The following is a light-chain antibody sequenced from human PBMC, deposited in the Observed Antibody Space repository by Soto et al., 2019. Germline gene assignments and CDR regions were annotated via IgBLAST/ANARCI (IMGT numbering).Light chain of an antibody. Sequence: AIRMTQSPSSLSASTGGRVTITCRASQGISSYLAWYQQKPGKAPKLLIYAASTLQSGVPSRFSGSGSGTDFTLTISCLQSEDFATYYCQQYYSYPRTFGQGTKLDIK. J-gene: IGKJ1*01. CDR1: QGISSY. CDR3: QQYYSYPRT. V-gene: IGKV1-8*01. CDR2: AAS.